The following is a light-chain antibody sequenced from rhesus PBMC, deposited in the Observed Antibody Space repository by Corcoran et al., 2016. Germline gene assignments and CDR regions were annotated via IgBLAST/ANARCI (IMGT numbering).Light chain of an antibody. CDR1: QGINNW. V-gene: IGKV1-22*01. Sequence: DIQMTQSPSSLSAPVGDTVTITCRASQGINNWLAWYQQRPGNAPRLLIYAASGLQSGVPSRFSGSGSGTDFILTVSSLQSEDFATYYCQQYSSRPWTFGQGTKVEIK. CDR2: AAS. CDR3: QQYSSRPWT. J-gene: IGKJ1*01.